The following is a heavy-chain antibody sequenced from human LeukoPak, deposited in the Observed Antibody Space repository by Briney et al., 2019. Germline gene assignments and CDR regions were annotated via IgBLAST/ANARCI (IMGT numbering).Heavy chain of an antibody. J-gene: IGHJ4*02. CDR2: ISGSGDST. Sequence: GGSLRLSCAASGFTFRRYAMSWVRQAPGKGLEWVSGISGSGDSTYYADSTKGRYTVPRNNYKSTLYLQMNSLRAEDTAVYYCAKAYYDLWSGYLDYWGQGTLVTVSS. V-gene: IGHV3-23*01. CDR1: GFTFRRYA. CDR3: AKAYYDLWSGYLDY. D-gene: IGHD3-3*01.